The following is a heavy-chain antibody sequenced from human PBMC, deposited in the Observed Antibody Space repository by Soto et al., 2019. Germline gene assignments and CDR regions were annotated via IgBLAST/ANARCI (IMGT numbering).Heavy chain of an antibody. Sequence: QVQLVQSGAEVKKPGASVKVSCKASGYTFSSYGISWVRQAPGQGLEWMGWISAYNGNTNYAQKLQGRVTMTTDTSTSTAYMELRSLRSDDTAVYYCASSYCGGDCSVLYYYYGMDVWGQGTTDTVSS. V-gene: IGHV1-18*01. CDR2: ISAYNGNT. J-gene: IGHJ6*02. D-gene: IGHD2-21*02. CDR1: GYTFSSYG. CDR3: ASSYCGGDCSVLYYYYGMDV.